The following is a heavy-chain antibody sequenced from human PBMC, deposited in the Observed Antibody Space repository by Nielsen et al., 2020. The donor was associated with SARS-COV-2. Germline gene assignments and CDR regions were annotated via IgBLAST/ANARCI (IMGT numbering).Heavy chain of an antibody. J-gene: IGHJ6*02. Sequence: GESLKISCAASGFTFSDYYMSWIRQAPGKGLEWVSYISSSSSYTNYADSVKGRFTISRDNAKNSLYLQMNSLRAEDTAVYYCARVFRPRYSSSWYEGWYYYYGMDVWGQGTTVTVSS. D-gene: IGHD6-13*01. CDR2: ISSSSSYT. CDR1: GFTFSDYY. CDR3: ARVFRPRYSSSWYEGWYYYYGMDV. V-gene: IGHV3-11*06.